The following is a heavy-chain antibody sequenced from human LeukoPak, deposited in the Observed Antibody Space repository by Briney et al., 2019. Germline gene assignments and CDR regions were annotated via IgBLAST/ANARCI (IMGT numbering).Heavy chain of an antibody. D-gene: IGHD5-18*01. CDR2: IWYDGSNK. CDR3: VQLWLKGFDY. J-gene: IGHJ4*02. CDR1: GFTFSSHG. Sequence: GRSLRLSCAASGFTFSSHGMHWVRQAPGKGLEWVAVIWYDGSNKYYADSVKGRFTISRDNSKNTLYLQMNSLRAEDTAVYYCVQLWLKGFDYWGQGTLVTVSS. V-gene: IGHV3-33*01.